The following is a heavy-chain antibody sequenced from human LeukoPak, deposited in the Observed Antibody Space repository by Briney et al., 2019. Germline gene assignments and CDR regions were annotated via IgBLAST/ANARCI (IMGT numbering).Heavy chain of an antibody. D-gene: IGHD3-10*01. CDR2: ISYDGSNK. Sequence: GGALRLSCAASGFTFSSYGMHWVRQAPGKGLEWVAVISYDGSNKYYADSVKGRFTISRDNSKNTLYLQMNSLRAEDTAVYYCAKEDSIHIGNYYGSGSYYNYFDYWGQGTLVTVSS. CDR1: GFTFSSYG. J-gene: IGHJ4*02. CDR3: AKEDSIHIGNYYGSGSYYNYFDY. V-gene: IGHV3-30*18.